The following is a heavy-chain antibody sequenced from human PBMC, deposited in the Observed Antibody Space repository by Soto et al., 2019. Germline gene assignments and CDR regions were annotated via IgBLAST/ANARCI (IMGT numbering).Heavy chain of an antibody. J-gene: IGHJ6*03. V-gene: IGHV4-59*08. CDR2: IYYSGST. CDR1: GDSVTSHY. D-gene: IGHD3-10*01. CDR3: ARLLLLEGYYYYYYMDV. Sequence: PSETLSLTCSFSGDSVTSHYLTWIRQSPEKGLEWIGYIYYSGSTNYNPSLKSRVTISVDTSKNQFSLKLSSVTAADTAVYYCARLLLLEGYYYYYYMDVWGKGTTVTVSS.